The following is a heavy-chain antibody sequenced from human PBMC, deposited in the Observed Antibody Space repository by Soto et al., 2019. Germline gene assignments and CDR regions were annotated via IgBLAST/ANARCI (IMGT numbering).Heavy chain of an antibody. CDR3: AQHSSGYYDYFDY. D-gene: IGHD3-22*01. Sequence: SGPTGEPTQTLTLTCTFSGFSLSTSGMRVSWIRQPPGKALEWLARIDWDDDKFYSTSLKTRLTISKDTSKNQVVLTMTNTDPVDTATYYCAQHSSGYYDYFDYWGQGTLVTV. J-gene: IGHJ4*02. CDR1: GFSLSTSGMR. CDR2: IDWDDDK. V-gene: IGHV2-70*04.